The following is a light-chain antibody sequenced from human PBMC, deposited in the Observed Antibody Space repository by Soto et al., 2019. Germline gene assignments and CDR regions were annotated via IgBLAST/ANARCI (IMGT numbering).Light chain of an antibody. CDR1: QSISRH. CDR3: QQGYSTPVT. J-gene: IGKJ5*01. CDR2: GSS. Sequence: DIHMTQKKSSLSPSVGDGVTLTCRASQSISRHLNWYQQKPGRAPRLLIYGSSNLQGGVPSRFSGSGSGTDFTLTISSLLPEDFATYYCQQGYSTPVTFGQRTLLEVK. V-gene: IGKV1-39*01.